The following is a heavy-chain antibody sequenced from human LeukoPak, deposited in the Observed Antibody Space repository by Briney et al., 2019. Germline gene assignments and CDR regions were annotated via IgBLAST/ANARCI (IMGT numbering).Heavy chain of an antibody. Sequence: ASVKVSRKASGYTFTSYAMHWVRQAPGQRLEWMGWINAGNGNTKYSQKFQGRVTITRDTSASTAYMELSSLRSEDTAVYYCASSQWLRRVYFDYWGQGTLVTVSS. D-gene: IGHD5-12*01. J-gene: IGHJ4*02. V-gene: IGHV1-3*01. CDR1: GYTFTSYA. CDR2: INAGNGNT. CDR3: ASSQWLRRVYFDY.